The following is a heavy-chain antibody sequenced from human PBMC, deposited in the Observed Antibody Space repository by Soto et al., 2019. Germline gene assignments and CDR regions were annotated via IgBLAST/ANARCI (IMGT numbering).Heavy chain of an antibody. J-gene: IGHJ6*02. CDR3: ARSAFIAARLPDDCGMDV. Sequence: QVQLQESGPGLVKPSETLSLTCTVSGGSISSYYWSWIRQPPGKGLEWIGYIYYSGSTNYNPSLKSRVTISVDTSKNQFSLKLSSVTAADTAVYYCARSAFIAARLPDDCGMDVWGQGTKVTVSS. CDR2: IYYSGST. D-gene: IGHD6-6*01. CDR1: GGSISSYY. V-gene: IGHV4-59*01.